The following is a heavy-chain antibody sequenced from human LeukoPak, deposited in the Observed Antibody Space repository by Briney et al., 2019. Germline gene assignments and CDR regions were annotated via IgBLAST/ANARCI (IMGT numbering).Heavy chain of an antibody. CDR3: ARSGYPFDY. CDR2: INHSGST. Sequence: SETLSLTCAVYGVSFSGYYWSWIRQPPGKGLEWIGEINHSGSTNYNPSLKSRVTISVDTSKNQFSLKLSSVTAADTAVYYCARSGYPFDYWGQGTLVTVSS. D-gene: IGHD6-25*01. J-gene: IGHJ4*02. V-gene: IGHV4-34*01. CDR1: GVSFSGYY.